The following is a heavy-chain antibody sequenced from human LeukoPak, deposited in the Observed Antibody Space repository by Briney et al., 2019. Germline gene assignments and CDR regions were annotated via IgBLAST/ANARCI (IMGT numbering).Heavy chain of an antibody. Sequence: GRSLRLSCAASGFTFSSYGMHWVRQAPGKGLEWVAVVANDGNYKRYADSVKGRFTISRDNSKNTLYLQMNSLRGEDTAVYYCAKDGTFGAATYYFDYWGQGTLVTVSS. D-gene: IGHD3-3*01. J-gene: IGHJ4*02. V-gene: IGHV3-30*18. CDR1: GFTFSSYG. CDR3: AKDGTFGAATYYFDY. CDR2: VANDGNYK.